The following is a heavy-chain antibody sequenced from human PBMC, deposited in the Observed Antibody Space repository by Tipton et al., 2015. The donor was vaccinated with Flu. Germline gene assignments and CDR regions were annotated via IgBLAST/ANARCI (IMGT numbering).Heavy chain of an antibody. Sequence: TLSLTCTVSGASIRSYYWSWIRQPPGKGLEWIGTLLYAGTTSYNSSLRSRATVSVDTSKNQLSLTLTSVTAADTAFYYCVTNAGTAADNAFDVWGQGTVVIVSS. CDR2: LLYAGTT. CDR1: GASIRSYY. CDR3: VTNAGTAADNAFDV. D-gene: IGHD6-25*01. J-gene: IGHJ3*01. V-gene: IGHV4-59*04.